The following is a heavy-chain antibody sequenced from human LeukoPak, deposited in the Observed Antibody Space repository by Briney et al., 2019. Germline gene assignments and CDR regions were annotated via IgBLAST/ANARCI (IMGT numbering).Heavy chain of an antibody. CDR1: GFTFSNSW. V-gene: IGHV3-7*01. Sequence: PGGSLRLSGAASGFTFSNSWMSWVRQAPGKGLEWVATIKPDGSAQYYVDSVKGRFTISRDSAKNSLFLQINSLRAEDTAVYYCANGGTYSSGPWGQGTQVTVSS. CDR3: ANGGTYSSGP. J-gene: IGHJ5*02. D-gene: IGHD3-22*01. CDR2: IKPDGSAQ.